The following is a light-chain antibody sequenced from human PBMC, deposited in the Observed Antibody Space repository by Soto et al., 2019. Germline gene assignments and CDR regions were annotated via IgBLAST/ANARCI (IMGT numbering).Light chain of an antibody. CDR1: SSNIGAGYG. Sequence: QSELTQPPSVSGAPGQRVTISCTGSSSNIGAGYGVHWYQQLPGTAPKLLIYVNSNRPSGVPDRFSGSKSGTSASLAITGLRAEDEADYYCQSYDSSLSGWVFGGGTKVTVL. V-gene: IGLV1-40*01. J-gene: IGLJ3*02. CDR2: VNS. CDR3: QSYDSSLSGWV.